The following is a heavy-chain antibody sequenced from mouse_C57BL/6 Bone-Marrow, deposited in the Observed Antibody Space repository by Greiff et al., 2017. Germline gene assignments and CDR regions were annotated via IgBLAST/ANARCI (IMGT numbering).Heavy chain of an antibody. CDR2: IYPRSGNT. D-gene: IGHD2-5*01. Sequence: VQRVESGAELARPGASVKLSCKASGYTFTSYGISWVKQRTGQGLEWIGEIYPRSGNTYYNEKFKGKATLTADKSSSTAYMELRSLTSEDSAVYFCARKRGYSNYPLFDYWGQGTTLTVSS. CDR3: ARKRGYSNYPLFDY. V-gene: IGHV1-81*01. CDR1: GYTFTSYG. J-gene: IGHJ2*01.